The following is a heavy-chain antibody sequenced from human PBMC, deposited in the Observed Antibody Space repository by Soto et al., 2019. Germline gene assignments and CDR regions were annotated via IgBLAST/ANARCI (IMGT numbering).Heavy chain of an antibody. CDR2: SHHSGLT. J-gene: IGHJ6*02. D-gene: IGHD3-10*01. CDR1: GGSISSSNW. CDR3: ARCAYGSFTFGLDV. Sequence: QVQLQESGPGLVKPSGTLSLTCAVSGGSISSSNWWTWVRQSPGKGLEWIGESHHSGLTNYNPSLKGRVTISLDMPKNQFSLRLTSVTAADTALYYCARCAYGSFTFGLDVWGQGTTVAVSS. V-gene: IGHV4-4*02.